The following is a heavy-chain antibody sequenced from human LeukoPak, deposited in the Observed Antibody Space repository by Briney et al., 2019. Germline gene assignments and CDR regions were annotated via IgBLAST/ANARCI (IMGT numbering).Heavy chain of an antibody. J-gene: IGHJ6*03. Sequence: PGGSLRLSCAASGFTFSSYAMSWVRQAPGKGLEWVSAISGSGGSTYYADSVKGRFTISRDNSKNTLYLQMNSLRSEDTAVYYCARGPTYCSSTSCLYYYYMDVWGKGTTVTVSS. CDR1: GFTFSSYA. D-gene: IGHD2-2*01. CDR2: ISGSGGST. CDR3: ARGPTYCSSTSCLYYYYMDV. V-gene: IGHV3-23*01.